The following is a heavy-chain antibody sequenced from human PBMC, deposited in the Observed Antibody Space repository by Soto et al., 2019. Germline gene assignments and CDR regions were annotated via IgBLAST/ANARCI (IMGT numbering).Heavy chain of an antibody. D-gene: IGHD2-15*01. CDR3: AIPNSGGYYFDY. J-gene: IGHJ4*02. Sequence: SETLSLTCTVSGGSINNYYWTWIRQPPGKGLEWVGHTYYSGSINYSPSLKSRVTISVDTSKNQFSLKLSSVTAADTAVYYCAIPNSGGYYFDYWGPGILVTVSS. V-gene: IGHV4-59*08. CDR1: GGSINNYY. CDR2: TYYSGSI.